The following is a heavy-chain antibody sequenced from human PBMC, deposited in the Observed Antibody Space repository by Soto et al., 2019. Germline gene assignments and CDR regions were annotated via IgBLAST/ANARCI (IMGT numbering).Heavy chain of an antibody. D-gene: IGHD3-3*01. V-gene: IGHV3-48*02. Sequence: GGSLRLSCAASGFTFSSYSMNWVRQAPGKGLEWISYISTTSSSIYYADSVKGRFTISRDNAKNSLFLQMNSLRDEDTAVYYCARKGVAFDYWGQGALVTVSA. CDR3: ARKGVAFDY. J-gene: IGHJ4*02. CDR1: GFTFSSYS. CDR2: ISTTSSSI.